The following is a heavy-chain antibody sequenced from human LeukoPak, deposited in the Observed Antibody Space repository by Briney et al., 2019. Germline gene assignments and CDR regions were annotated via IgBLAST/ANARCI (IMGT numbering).Heavy chain of an antibody. CDR2: INPSGGST. D-gene: IGHD3-22*01. CDR1: GGIISTYA. CDR3: ARDWWYYDSSGYYGAFDI. J-gene: IGHJ3*02. Sequence: ASVKVSCKASGGIISTYAISWVRQAPGQGLEWMGIINPSGGSTSYAQKFQGRVTMTRDMSTSTVYMELSSLRSEDTAVYYCARDWWYYDSSGYYGAFDIWGQGTMVTVSS. V-gene: IGHV1-46*01.